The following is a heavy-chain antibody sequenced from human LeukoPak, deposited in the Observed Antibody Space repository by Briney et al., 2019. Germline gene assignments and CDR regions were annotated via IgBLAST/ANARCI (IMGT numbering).Heavy chain of an antibody. D-gene: IGHD1-26*01. CDR2: INPNSGGT. CDR1: GYTFTGYY. Sequence: ASVKVSCKTSGYTFTGYYIYWVRQAPGQGLEWMGWINPNSGGTNYPQKFQGRVTMTRDTSISTAYMELSRLRSDDTAVYYCARDLVVGATRAFDYWGQGTLVTVSS. J-gene: IGHJ4*02. CDR3: ARDLVVGATRAFDY. V-gene: IGHV1-2*02.